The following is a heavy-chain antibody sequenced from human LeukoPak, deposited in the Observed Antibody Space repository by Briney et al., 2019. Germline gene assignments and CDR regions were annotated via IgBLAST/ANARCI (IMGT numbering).Heavy chain of an antibody. CDR1: GYTFTSYG. V-gene: IGHV1-18*04. J-gene: IGHJ1*01. D-gene: IGHD2-2*01. CDR3: ARDTYCDSTSCRFTQVQY. Sequence: ASVKVSCKGSGYTFTSYGISWVRQAPGQGLEWMGWISAYNGNTNYEQKLQGRVTMTTYTSTSTAYMELRSLRSDDTAVYYCARDTYCDSTSCRFTQVQYWGQGTLVTVSS. CDR2: ISAYNGNT.